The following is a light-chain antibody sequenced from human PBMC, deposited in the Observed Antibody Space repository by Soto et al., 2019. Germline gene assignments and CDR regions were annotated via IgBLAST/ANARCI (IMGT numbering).Light chain of an antibody. CDR2: RAS. J-gene: IGKJ1*01. CDR1: QSISGN. CDR3: HQCNERPWT. Sequence: EILMTQSPATVSVSPGERATLSCRANQSISGNLAWYQQKPGQAPRLLINRASTRAPGIPARFSGSASGTEFTLTISSLQSEDFAVYYCHQCNERPWTFGQGTKVDIK. V-gene: IGKV3-15*01.